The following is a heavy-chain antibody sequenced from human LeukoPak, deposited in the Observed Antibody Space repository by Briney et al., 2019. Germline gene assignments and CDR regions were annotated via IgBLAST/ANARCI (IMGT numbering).Heavy chain of an antibody. D-gene: IGHD3-10*01. Sequence: SETLSLTCTVSGGSISSYYWSWIRQPPGKGLEWIGYIYYSGSTNYNPSLKSRVTISVDTSKNQFSLKLSSVTAADTAVYYCARNYYGSGSSIDYWGQGTLVTVSS. CDR2: IYYSGST. CDR3: ARNYYGSGSSIDY. CDR1: GGSISSYY. V-gene: IGHV4-59*08. J-gene: IGHJ4*02.